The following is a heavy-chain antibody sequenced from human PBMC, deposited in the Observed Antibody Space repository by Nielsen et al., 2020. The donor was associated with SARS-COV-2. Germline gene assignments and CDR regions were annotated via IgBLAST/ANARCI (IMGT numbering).Heavy chain of an antibody. Sequence: SETLSLTCTVSGGSISSADHYWSWIRQPPGKGLEWIGSIHYSGSTYYNPSLKSRVTISIGTSKNQFSLKLTSVTAADTAVYYCARVRTVTLDYWGQGTLVTVSS. J-gene: IGHJ4*02. CDR3: ARVRTVTLDY. CDR1: GGSISSADHY. CDR2: IHYSGST. V-gene: IGHV4-39*07. D-gene: IGHD4-17*01.